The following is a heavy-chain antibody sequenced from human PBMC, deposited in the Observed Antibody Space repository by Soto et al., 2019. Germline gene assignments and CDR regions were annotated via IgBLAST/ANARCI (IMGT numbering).Heavy chain of an antibody. V-gene: IGHV3-48*03. CDR3: ARDPVEGMPAYFDY. CDR1: GFTFSSYE. Sequence: GESLKISCAASGFTFSSYEMNWVRQAPGKGLEWVSYISSSGSTIYYADSVKGRFTISRDNAKNSLYLQMNSLRAEDTAVYYCARDPVEGMPAYFDYWGQGTLVTVSS. J-gene: IGHJ4*02. D-gene: IGHD2-2*01. CDR2: ISSSGSTI.